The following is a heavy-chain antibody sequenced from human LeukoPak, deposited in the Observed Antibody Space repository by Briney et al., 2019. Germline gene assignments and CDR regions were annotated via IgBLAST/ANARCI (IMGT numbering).Heavy chain of an antibody. CDR3: ARDTLDIVVVPAAKYYYYYMDV. Sequence: PGGSLRLSCAASGFTFDDYGMSWVRQAPGKGLEWVSGINWYGGSTGYADSVKGRFTISRDNAKNSLYLQMNSLRAEDTALYYCARDTLDIVVVPAAKYYYYYMDVWGKGTTVTVSS. J-gene: IGHJ6*03. V-gene: IGHV3-20*04. CDR2: INWYGGST. D-gene: IGHD2-2*01. CDR1: GFTFDDYG.